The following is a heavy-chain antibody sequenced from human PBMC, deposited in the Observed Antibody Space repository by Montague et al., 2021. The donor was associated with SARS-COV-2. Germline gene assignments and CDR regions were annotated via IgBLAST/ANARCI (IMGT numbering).Heavy chain of an antibody. CDR3: ARDGYSSGWNGLHWFDP. J-gene: IGHJ5*02. CDR2: IYNSGST. V-gene: IGHV4-61*02. CDR1: IGSISSGSYY. D-gene: IGHD6-25*01. Sequence: TLSLTCTVSIGSISSGSYYWSWIRQPAGKGLEWIGRIYNSGSTNYTTSIKSRDTSSVDTSKNQFSLNLSSVTVADTAVYYCARDGYSSGWNGLHWFDPWGQGTLVTVSS.